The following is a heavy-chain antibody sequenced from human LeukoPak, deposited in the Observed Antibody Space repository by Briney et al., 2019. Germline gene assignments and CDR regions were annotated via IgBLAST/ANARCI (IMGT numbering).Heavy chain of an antibody. CDR1: GYSFGDYG. CDR2: IRSRVYGRTT. Sequence: GGSLRLSCTTSGYSFGDYGMSWVRQAPGKGLEWVSFIRSRVYGRTTEYAASVKGRFTISRDDSKSIAYLQMNSLKTEDTAVYYCVRSRRVVGNSYFYYYIDVWGKGTTVTVAS. D-gene: IGHD2-2*01. J-gene: IGHJ6*03. CDR3: VRSRRVVGNSYFYYYIDV. V-gene: IGHV3-49*04.